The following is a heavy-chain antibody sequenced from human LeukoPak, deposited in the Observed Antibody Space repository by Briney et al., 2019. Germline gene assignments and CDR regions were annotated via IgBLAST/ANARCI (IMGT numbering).Heavy chain of an antibody. V-gene: IGHV4-59*12. Sequence: SETLSLTCTVSGGSISSYYWSWIRQPPGKGLEWIGYIYYSGNTNHNPSLKSRVTMSVDTSKNQFSLKVSSVTAADTAVYYCARDDRVEGGENWFDPWGQGTLVTASS. CDR1: GGSISSYY. J-gene: IGHJ5*02. CDR2: IYYSGNT. CDR3: ARDDRVEGGENWFDP. D-gene: IGHD3-10*01.